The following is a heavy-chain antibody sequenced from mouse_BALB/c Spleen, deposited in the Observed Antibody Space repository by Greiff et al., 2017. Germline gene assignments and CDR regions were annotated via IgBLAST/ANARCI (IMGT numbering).Heavy chain of an antibody. CDR2: IRLKSNNYAT. Sequence: EVHLVESGGGLVQPGGSMKLSCVASGFTFSNYWMNWVRQSPEKGLEWVAEIRLKSNNYATHYAESVKGRFTISRDDSKSSVYLQMNNLRAEDTGIYYCTRAVYFDYWGQGTTLTVSS. J-gene: IGHJ2*01. CDR3: TRAVYFDY. V-gene: IGHV6-6*02. CDR1: GFTFSNYW.